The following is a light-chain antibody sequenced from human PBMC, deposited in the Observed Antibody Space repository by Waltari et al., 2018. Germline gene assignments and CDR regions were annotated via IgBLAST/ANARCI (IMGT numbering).Light chain of an antibody. Sequence: DIVMTQSPDSLALSLGERATINCKSSQSVLHSSNNKNYLARYQQIPGQPPNLLIYWASTRESGVPDRFSGSGSGTDFTLTISSLQAEDVAVYYCQQYYNAPLTFGGGTKVEIK. V-gene: IGKV4-1*01. CDR1: QSVLHSSNNKNY. J-gene: IGKJ4*01. CDR2: WAS. CDR3: QQYYNAPLT.